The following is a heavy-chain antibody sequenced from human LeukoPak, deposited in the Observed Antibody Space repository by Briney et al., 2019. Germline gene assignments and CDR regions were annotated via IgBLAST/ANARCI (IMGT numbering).Heavy chain of an antibody. J-gene: IGHJ6*03. D-gene: IGHD6-19*01. V-gene: IGHV3-30*02. CDR2: IRYDGSNK. CDR1: GFTFSSYG. CDR3: AKGLGYYSYYYMDV. Sequence: GGSLRLSCAASGFTFSSYGMHWVRQAPGKGLEWVAFIRYDGSNKYYADSVKGRFTISRDNSKNTLYLQMNSLRAEDTAVYYCAKGLGYYSYYYMDVWGKGTTVTVSS.